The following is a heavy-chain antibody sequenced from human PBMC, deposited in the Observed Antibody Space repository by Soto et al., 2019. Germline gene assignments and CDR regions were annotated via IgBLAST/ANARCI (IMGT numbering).Heavy chain of an antibody. V-gene: IGHV3-23*01. J-gene: IGHJ4*02. CDR3: AKDPGYYYDSSGSYFDY. CDR2: ISGSGGST. Sequence: LRLSCAASGFTFSSYAMSWVRQAPGKGLEWVSAISGSGGSTYYADSVKGRFTISRDNSKNTLYLQMNSLRAEDTAVYYCAKDPGYYYDSSGSYFDYWGQGTLVTVSS. CDR1: GFTFSSYA. D-gene: IGHD3-22*01.